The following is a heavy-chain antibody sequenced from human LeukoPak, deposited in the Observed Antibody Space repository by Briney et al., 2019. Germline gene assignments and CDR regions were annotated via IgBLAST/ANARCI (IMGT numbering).Heavy chain of an antibody. CDR3: ARDHYYDSSGYYDRDNAFDI. J-gene: IGHJ3*02. D-gene: IGHD3-22*01. CDR1: GYTFTDYY. CDR2: INTNTGNP. V-gene: IGHV7-4-1*02. Sequence: ASVKVSCKTSGYTFTDYYIHWVRQAPGQGLEWMGWINTNTGNPTYAQGFTGRFVFSLDTSVSTAYLQISSLKAEDTAVYYCARDHYYDSSGYYDRDNAFDIWGQGTMVTVSS.